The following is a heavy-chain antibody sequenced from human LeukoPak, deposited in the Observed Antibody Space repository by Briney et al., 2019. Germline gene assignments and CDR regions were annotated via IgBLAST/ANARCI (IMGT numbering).Heavy chain of an antibody. Sequence: GGSLKLSCAASGFTVSSAYISWVRQAPGKGLEWLSAIYSDGNTYYADSVKGRFTIFRDNSKNMLYLQMNSLRADDTAVYHCARAPSGWYFDSWGQGTLVTVSS. CDR1: GFTVSSAY. CDR3: ARAPSGWYFDS. J-gene: IGHJ4*02. V-gene: IGHV3-53*01. D-gene: IGHD6-19*01. CDR2: IYSDGNT.